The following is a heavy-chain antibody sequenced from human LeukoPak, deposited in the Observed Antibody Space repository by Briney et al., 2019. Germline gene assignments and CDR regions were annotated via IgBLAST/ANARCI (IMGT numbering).Heavy chain of an antibody. V-gene: IGHV3-11*01. CDR2: ISSSGSTI. CDR3: ARELYRSATMVRGALAT. Sequence: SCKASGFTFSDYYMSWIRQAPGKGLEWVSYISSSGSTIYYADSVKGRLTISRDNAKNSLYLQMNSLRAEDTAVYYCARELYRSATMVRGALATWGQGTLVTVSS. CDR1: GFTFSDYY. D-gene: IGHD3-10*01. J-gene: IGHJ4*02.